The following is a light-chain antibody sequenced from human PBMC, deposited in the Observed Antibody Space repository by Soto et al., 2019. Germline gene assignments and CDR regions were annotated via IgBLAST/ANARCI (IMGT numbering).Light chain of an antibody. CDR2: EVG. J-gene: IGLJ1*01. CDR3: CSYASGSIYV. CDR1: SSDVGAFNY. Sequence: QSALTQPASVSGSPGQSITISCTGTSSDVGAFNYVSWYLQYPGKATKLMIYEVGNRPSGAANRFAASKSSNTSSLTISGLQAEDEADYYCCSYASGSIYVFGTGTKVTVL. V-gene: IGLV2-14*01.